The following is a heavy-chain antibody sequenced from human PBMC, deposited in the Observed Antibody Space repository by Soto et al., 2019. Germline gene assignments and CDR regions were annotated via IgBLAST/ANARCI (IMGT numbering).Heavy chain of an antibody. V-gene: IGHV1-2*02. CDR1: GYTFTRYS. D-gene: IGHD1-1*01. CDR3: SVYFDDLQEASF. Sequence: QVQLVQSGAEVKKPGASVKVSCRASGYTFTRYSLHWVRQAPGQGLEWMGWINPHTGGTRFAQKFEGRVTLTSDTSVGTVYMELSRLRSDDTAVFYCSVYFDDLQEASFWGQGTLVTVTS. J-gene: IGHJ4*02. CDR2: INPHTGGT.